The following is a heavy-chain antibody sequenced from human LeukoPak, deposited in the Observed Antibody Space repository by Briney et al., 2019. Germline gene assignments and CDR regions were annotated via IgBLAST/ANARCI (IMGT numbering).Heavy chain of an antibody. J-gene: IGHJ6*04. CDR1: GFTFSSYE. CDR3: ARDLKAIVVVQAAARGVYYHYGMDV. V-gene: IGHV3-48*03. CDR2: ISSSGSTI. Sequence: GGSLRLSCAASGFTFSSYEMNWVRQAPGKGLEWVSYISSSGSTIYYADSVKGRFTISRDNAKNSLYLQMNSLRAEDTAVYYCARDLKAIVVVQAAARGVYYHYGMDVWGKGTTVTVSS. D-gene: IGHD2-2*01.